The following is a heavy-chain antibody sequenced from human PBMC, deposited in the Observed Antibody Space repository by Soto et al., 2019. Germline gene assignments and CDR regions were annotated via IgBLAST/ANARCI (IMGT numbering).Heavy chain of an antibody. J-gene: IGHJ6*02. CDR3: AREYGDYDGGMDV. Sequence: EVQLVESGGGLVQPGGSLRLSCAASGFTFSSYWMSWVRQAPGKGLAWVANIKQDGSEKYYVDSVKGRFTISRDNAKNSLYLQMNSLRAEDTAVYYCAREYGDYDGGMDVWGQGTTVTVSS. CDR2: IKQDGSEK. CDR1: GFTFSSYW. D-gene: IGHD4-17*01. V-gene: IGHV3-7*03.